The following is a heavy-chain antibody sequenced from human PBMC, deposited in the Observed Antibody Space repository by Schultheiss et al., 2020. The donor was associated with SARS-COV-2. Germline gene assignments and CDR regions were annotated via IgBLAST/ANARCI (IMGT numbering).Heavy chain of an antibody. D-gene: IGHD5-18*01. J-gene: IGHJ4*02. CDR1: GFSLSTSGVG. Sequence: SGPTLVKPTQTLTLTCTFSGFSLSTSGVGVGWIRQPPGKALEWLALIYWDYDKRYSPSLKSRLTITKDITKNQVVLTMTNIDPVDTATYYCAHVDTAMDSFDYWGQGTLVAVSS. CDR2: IYWDYDK. CDR3: AHVDTAMDSFDY. V-gene: IGHV2-5*02.